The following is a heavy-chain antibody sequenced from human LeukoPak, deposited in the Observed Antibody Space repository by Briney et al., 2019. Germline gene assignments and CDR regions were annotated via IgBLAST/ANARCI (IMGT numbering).Heavy chain of an antibody. CDR1: GGSISSGGYC. D-gene: IGHD3-16*02. J-gene: IGHJ4*02. CDR3: ARVSVITFGGVIVIPGPFDY. V-gene: IGHV4-31*03. CDR2: IYYSGST. Sequence: PSQTLSLTCTVSGGSISSGGYCWSWIRQHPGKGLEWNGYIYYSGSTHYNPYLKSRVTISVDTSKNQFSLKVSSVNAADTAVYYCARVSVITFGGVIVIPGPFDYWGQGTLVTVSS.